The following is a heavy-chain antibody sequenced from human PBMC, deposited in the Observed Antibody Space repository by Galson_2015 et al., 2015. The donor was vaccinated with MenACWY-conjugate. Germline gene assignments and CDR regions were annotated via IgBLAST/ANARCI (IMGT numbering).Heavy chain of an antibody. CDR2: IRDTGSL. J-gene: IGHJ4*02. D-gene: IGHD3-3*02. CDR1: GGSISSHY. CDR3: ARGVNLASMAGY. Sequence: SETLSLTCTVSGGSISSHYWSWFRQPPGKGLEWIAYIRDTGSLKDNPSLKSRVTMSADKSNNQFSLTMTSVTAADTAVYYCARGVNLASMAGYWGQGTLVTVSS. V-gene: IGHV4-59*11.